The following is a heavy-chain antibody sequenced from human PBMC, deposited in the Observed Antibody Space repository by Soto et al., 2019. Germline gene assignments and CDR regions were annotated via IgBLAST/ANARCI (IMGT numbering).Heavy chain of an antibody. Sequence: SETLSLTFAVYRGSFSRYYCNSIRPPPWKGLEEIGEINHSGSTNYNPSLKSRVTISVDTSKNQFSLKLSTVTAADTAVYYCARDIPSLRYCSSTSCQAGYMDVWGKGTTVTVSS. J-gene: IGHJ6*03. CDR2: INHSGST. D-gene: IGHD2-2*01. CDR3: ARDIPSLRYCSSTSCQAGYMDV. V-gene: IGHV4-34*01. CDR1: RGSFSRYY.